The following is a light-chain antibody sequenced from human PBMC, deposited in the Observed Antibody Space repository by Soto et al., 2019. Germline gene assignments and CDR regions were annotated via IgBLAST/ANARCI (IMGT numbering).Light chain of an antibody. J-gene: IGLJ1*01. CDR1: SSDVGGYNY. Sequence: SALTQPASVSGSPGQSITISCTGTSSDVGGYNYVSWYQQHPGKAPTLMIYDVSIRPSWVSHRFSGSKSGNTASLTISGLLAEDEADYYCSSYTSSTTLYVFGTGTKLTVL. V-gene: IGLV2-14*01. CDR2: DVS. CDR3: SSYTSSTTLYV.